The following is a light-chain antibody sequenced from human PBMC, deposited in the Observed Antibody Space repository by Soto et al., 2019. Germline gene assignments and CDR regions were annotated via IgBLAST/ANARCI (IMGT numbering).Light chain of an antibody. CDR1: SSDVGGYNY. CDR3: SSYTSTNTWV. CDR2: EVS. J-gene: IGLJ3*02. V-gene: IGLV2-14*01. Sequence: QSVLTQPASVSGSPGQSITISCTGTSSDVGGYNYVSWYQQHPGKAPKFLIYEVSNRPSGVSNRFSGSKSGNTASLTISGLQAEDEPDYYCSSYTSTNTWVFGGGTKVTVL.